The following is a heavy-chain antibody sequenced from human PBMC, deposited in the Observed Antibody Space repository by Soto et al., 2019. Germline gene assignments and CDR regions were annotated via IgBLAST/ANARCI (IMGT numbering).Heavy chain of an antibody. J-gene: IGHJ4*02. CDR1: GGAFRTDA. Sequence: SVKVSCKASGGAFRTDAFSWVRQAPGQGLEWMGGIIPMLGTSNYAQKFQGRLTITADDSTTTAYMELSSLRFEDTAVYYCPGPRFLTGGLRSSLYYFGCRGRRTLVAVSS. D-gene: IGHD3-9*01. CDR2: IIPMLGTS. CDR3: PGPRFLTGGLRSSLYYFGC. V-gene: IGHV1-69*13.